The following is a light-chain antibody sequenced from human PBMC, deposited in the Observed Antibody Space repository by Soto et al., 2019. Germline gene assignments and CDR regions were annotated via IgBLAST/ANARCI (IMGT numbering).Light chain of an antibody. J-gene: IGKJ1*01. CDR2: GAS. CDR1: QSVSSS. Sequence: IVLTQSPGTLSLSPGERATLSCSASQSVSSSFLAWYQQRPGQAPRLLIYGASSRATGIPARFSGSGSGTEFTLTISCLQSEDFAVYYCQQYNDWPTFGQGTKV. V-gene: IGKV3D-15*01. CDR3: QQYNDWPT.